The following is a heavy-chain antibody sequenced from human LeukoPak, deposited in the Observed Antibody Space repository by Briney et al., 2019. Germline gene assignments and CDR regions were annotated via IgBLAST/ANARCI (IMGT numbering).Heavy chain of an antibody. J-gene: IGHJ3*02. CDR3: ATDHGLPNAFDI. Sequence: ASVKVSCKASGYTFTDYYMHWVQQAPGKGLEWMGRVDPEDGETIYAEKFQGRVTITADTSTDTAYMELSSLRSEDTAVYYCATDHGLPNAFDIWGQGTMVTVSS. CDR2: VDPEDGET. CDR1: GYTFTDYY. V-gene: IGHV1-69-2*01.